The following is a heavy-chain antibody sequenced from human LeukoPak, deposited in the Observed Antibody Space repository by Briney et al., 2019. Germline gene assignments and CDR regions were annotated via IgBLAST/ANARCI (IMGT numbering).Heavy chain of an antibody. J-gene: IGHJ6*02. CDR3: AKGPTIFGVVIMREYYYGLDV. CDR2: ISRSGDTT. V-gene: IGHV3-23*01. Sequence: PGGSLRLSCAASGFTFSSYSMNWVRQAPGKGLQWFSAISRSGDTTYYADSVKGRFTISRDNSKNTLYLQMNSLRPEDTAVYYCAKGPTIFGVVIMREYYYGLDVWGQGTTVTVSS. CDR1: GFTFSSYS. D-gene: IGHD3-3*01.